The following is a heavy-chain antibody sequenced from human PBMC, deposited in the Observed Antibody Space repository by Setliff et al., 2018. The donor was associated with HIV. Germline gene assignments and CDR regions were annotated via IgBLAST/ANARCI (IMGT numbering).Heavy chain of an antibody. Sequence: GGSLRLSCTASGFTFSRHAMTWVRQAPGKGLEWVANIKQDGSEKYYVDSVKGRFTISRDNAKNSLYLQMNSLRAEDTAVYYCATDRGTYWGQGTLVTVSS. CDR1: GFTFSRHA. D-gene: IGHD1-7*01. J-gene: IGHJ4*02. V-gene: IGHV3-7*03. CDR3: ATDRGTY. CDR2: IKQDGSEK.